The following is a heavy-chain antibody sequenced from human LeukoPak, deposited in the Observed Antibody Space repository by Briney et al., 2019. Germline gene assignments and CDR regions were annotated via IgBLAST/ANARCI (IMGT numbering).Heavy chain of an antibody. V-gene: IGHV4-34*01. Sequence: SETLSLTCAVYGGSFSGYYWSWIRQPPGKGLEWIGEINHSGSTNHNPSLKSRVTISVDTSKNQFSLKLSSVTAADTAVYYCARLLNGSGYNYYYYYMDVWGKGTTVTVSS. J-gene: IGHJ6*03. CDR2: INHSGST. D-gene: IGHD3-10*01. CDR3: ARLLNGSGYNYYYYYMDV. CDR1: GGSFSGYY.